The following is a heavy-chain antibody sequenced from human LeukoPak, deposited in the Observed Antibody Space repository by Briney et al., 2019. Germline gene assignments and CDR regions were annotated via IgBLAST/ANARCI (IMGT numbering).Heavy chain of an antibody. CDR2: INWNGGST. CDR1: GFTFDDYG. V-gene: IGHV3-20*04. Sequence: PGGSLRLSCAASGFTFDDYGMSWVRQAPGKGLEWVSGINWNGGSTGYADSVKGRFTISRDNAKNSLYLQMNSLRAEDTALYYCARAGSGSYRAYFDYWGQGTLVTVPS. J-gene: IGHJ4*02. D-gene: IGHD3-10*01. CDR3: ARAGSGSYRAYFDY.